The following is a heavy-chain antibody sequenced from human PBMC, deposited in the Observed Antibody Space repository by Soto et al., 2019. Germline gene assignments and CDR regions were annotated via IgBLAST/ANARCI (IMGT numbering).Heavy chain of an antibody. D-gene: IGHD1-26*01. CDR3: ARRYGGNLDY. Sequence: SETLSLTCTVSGGSISSYYWSWIRQPPGKGLEWIGYIYYSGSTNYNPSLKSRVTISVDTSKNHFSLKLSSVTAADTAVYYCARRYGGNLDYWGQGALVTVSS. CDR1: GGSISSYY. V-gene: IGHV4-59*08. J-gene: IGHJ4*02. CDR2: IYYSGST.